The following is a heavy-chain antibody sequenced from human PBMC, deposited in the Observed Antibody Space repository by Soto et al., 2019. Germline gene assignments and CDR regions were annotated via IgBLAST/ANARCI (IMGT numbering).Heavy chain of an antibody. Sequence: PSQTLSLTCAISGDSVSSNSAAWNWIRQSPSRGLEWLGRTYYRSKWYDDYAVSVKSRITINPDTSKNQFSLQLNSVTPEDTAVYYCATHYYDFWSGPPNYYVMDVWGQGTTVTVSS. CDR2: TYYRSKWYD. V-gene: IGHV6-1*01. D-gene: IGHD3-3*01. J-gene: IGHJ6*02. CDR1: GDSVSSNSAA. CDR3: ATHYYDFWSGPPNYYVMDV.